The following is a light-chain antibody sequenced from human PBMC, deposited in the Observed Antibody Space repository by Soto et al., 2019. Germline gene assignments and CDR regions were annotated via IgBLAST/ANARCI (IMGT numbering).Light chain of an antibody. CDR1: QSISSY. V-gene: IGKV1-39*01. Sequence: DLQMTQSPSSLSASVGDRVTITCRASQSISSYLNWYQQKPGKAPNLLIYAASSLQSGVPSRFSGRGSGTDFTPNIRSLQTEDFANYYCQKSYSTPGPFTFRPGTKVDIK. CDR3: QKSYSTPGPFT. CDR2: AAS. J-gene: IGKJ3*01.